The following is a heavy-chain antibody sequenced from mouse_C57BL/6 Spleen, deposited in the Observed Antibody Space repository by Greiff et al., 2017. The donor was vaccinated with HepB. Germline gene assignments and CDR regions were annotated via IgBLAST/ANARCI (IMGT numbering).Heavy chain of an antibody. J-gene: IGHJ4*01. CDR3: ARSDYGNYNYAMDY. CDR2: IYPGDGDT. V-gene: IGHV1-80*01. CDR1: GYAFSSYW. D-gene: IGHD2-1*01. Sequence: QVQLKESGAELVKPGASVKISCKASGYAFSSYWMNWVKQRPGKGLEWIGQIYPGDGDTNYNGKFKGKATLTADKSSSTAYMQLSSLTSEDSAVYFCARSDYGNYNYAMDYWGQGTSVTVSS.